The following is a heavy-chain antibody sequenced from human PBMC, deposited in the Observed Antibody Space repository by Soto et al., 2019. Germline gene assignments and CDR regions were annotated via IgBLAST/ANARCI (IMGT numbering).Heavy chain of an antibody. D-gene: IGHD2-15*01. Sequence: ASVKVSCKVSGYTLTELSMHWVRQAPGKGLEWMGGFDPEDGETIYAQKFQGRVTMTEDTSTDTAYMELSSLRSEDTAVYYCATGYYEVAARRYYYYYMDVWGKGTTVTVSS. CDR3: ATGYYEVAARRYYYYYMDV. V-gene: IGHV1-24*01. CDR1: GYTLTELS. J-gene: IGHJ6*03. CDR2: FDPEDGET.